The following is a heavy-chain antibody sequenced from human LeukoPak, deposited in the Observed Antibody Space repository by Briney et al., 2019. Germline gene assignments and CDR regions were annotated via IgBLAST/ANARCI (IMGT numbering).Heavy chain of an antibody. CDR1: GFTFSTYG. D-gene: IGHD2-8*01. CDR2: IQYDRSNQ. Sequence: PGGSLRLSCAASGFTFSTYGMHWVRQAPGKGLEWVAYIQYDRSNQQYAGSVKGRFSISRDNSKNTLYLRMNSLRAEDTAVYYCAKDRCSNGIGCLYYYMDVWGKGTTVTISS. CDR3: AKDRCSNGIGCLYYYMDV. J-gene: IGHJ6*03. V-gene: IGHV3-30*02.